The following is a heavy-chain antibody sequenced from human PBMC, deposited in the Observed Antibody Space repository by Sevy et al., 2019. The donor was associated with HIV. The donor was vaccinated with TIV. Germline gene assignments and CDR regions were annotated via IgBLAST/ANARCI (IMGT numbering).Heavy chain of an antibody. J-gene: IGHJ6*02. CDR2: LIGGGSRT. CDR3: ARGPDYCSSTSCYRYYYYGMDV. CDR1: GFSFSNYA. Sequence: GGSLRLSCAASGFSFSNYAMSWVRQAPGKGLEWVSTLIGGGSRTYYADSVTGRFTISRDNSRNTLYLQMNSLRAEDTAVYYCARGPDYCSSTSCYRYYYYGMDVWGQGTTVTVSS. D-gene: IGHD2-2*01. V-gene: IGHV3-23*01.